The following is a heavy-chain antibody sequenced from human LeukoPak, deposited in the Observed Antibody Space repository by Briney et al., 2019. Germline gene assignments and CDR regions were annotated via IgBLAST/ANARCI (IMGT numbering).Heavy chain of an antibody. CDR1: GFTFSNYE. CDR2: ISGSGSTI. Sequence: PGGSLRLSCAASGFTFSNYEMNWVRQAPGKGLEWVSYISGSGSTIYYADSVKGRFTISRDNAKDSLYLQMNSLRAEDTAVYYCARDIEAAGLFLDYWGQGTLVTVSS. J-gene: IGHJ4*02. CDR3: ARDIEAAGLFLDY. D-gene: IGHD6-13*01. V-gene: IGHV3-48*03.